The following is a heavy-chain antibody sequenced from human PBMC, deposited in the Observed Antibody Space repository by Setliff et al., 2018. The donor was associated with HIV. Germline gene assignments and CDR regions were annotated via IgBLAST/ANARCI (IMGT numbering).Heavy chain of an antibody. V-gene: IGHV3-7*01. CDR1: GFTFSNYW. J-gene: IGHJ6*03. D-gene: IGHD5-18*01. CDR2: INQDGSEK. Sequence: GGSLRLSCAASGFTFSNYWMSWVRQTPGKSLEWVANINQDGSEKYSVDSVKGRFTISRDSAKNSLYLQTSSLRAEDTAVYYCAREVYRYDDGSESMDVWGKGTTVTVSS. CDR3: AREVYRYDDGSESMDV.